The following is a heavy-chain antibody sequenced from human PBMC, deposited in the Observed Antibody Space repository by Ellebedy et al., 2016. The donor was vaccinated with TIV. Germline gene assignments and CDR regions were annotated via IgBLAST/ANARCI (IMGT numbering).Heavy chain of an antibody. Sequence: SGPTLVKPTETLTLTCSLSGFSLSTHGMCVNWIRQPPGKALEWLARIDWEDDKFYRTSLKTRLTISKDTSKNEVVLMMTEVDPEDTATYYCARSPPYNAVTGPHVDYYGMDVWGQGTTVTVS. J-gene: IGHJ6*02. V-gene: IGHV2-70*17. CDR1: GFSLSTHGMC. CDR3: ARSPPYNAVTGPHVDYYGMDV. CDR2: IDWEDDK. D-gene: IGHD5-24*01.